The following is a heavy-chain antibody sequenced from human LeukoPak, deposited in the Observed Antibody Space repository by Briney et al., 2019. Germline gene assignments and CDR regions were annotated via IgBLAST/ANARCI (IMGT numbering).Heavy chain of an antibody. CDR2: INHSGST. CDR1: GGSFSGYY. D-gene: IGHD3-10*01. J-gene: IGHJ6*03. CDR3: ARGFGFGDYNYYMDV. V-gene: IGHV4-34*01. Sequence: SETLSLTCAVYGGSFSGYYWSWIRQPPGKGLEWIGEINHSGSTNYNPSPKSRVTISVDTSKNQFSLRLSSVTAADTAVYYCARGFGFGDYNYYMDVWGKGTTVTVSS.